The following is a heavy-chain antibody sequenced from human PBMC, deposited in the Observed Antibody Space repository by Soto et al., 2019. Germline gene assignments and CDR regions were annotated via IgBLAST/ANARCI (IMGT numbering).Heavy chain of an antibody. CDR1: GGSFSSYF. V-gene: IGHV4-59*01. Sequence: QVQLQESGPGLVKPSETLSLTCTVSGGSFSSYFWSWIRQPPGKGLEWIGYIYDSGSTTYNPTLESRVTISVDTSKRQFSLHLTSVTAADTAVYYCASLVRTGWKIFDHWGQGALVAVSS. J-gene: IGHJ4*02. CDR2: IYDSGST. D-gene: IGHD6-19*01. CDR3: ASLVRTGWKIFDH.